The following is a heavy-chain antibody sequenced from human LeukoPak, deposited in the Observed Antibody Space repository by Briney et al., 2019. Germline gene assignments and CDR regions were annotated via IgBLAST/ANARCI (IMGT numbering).Heavy chain of an antibody. CDR1: GGSISSGGYY. V-gene: IGHV4-31*03. Sequence: SETLSLTCTVSGGSISSGGYYWSWIRQHPGKGLEWIGYIYYSGSTYYNPSLKNRVTISVDTSKNQFSLKLSSVTAADTAVYYCARDGQLSGYQNWFDPWGQGTLVTVSS. D-gene: IGHD3-22*01. CDR3: ARDGQLSGYQNWFDP. CDR2: IYYSGST. J-gene: IGHJ5*02.